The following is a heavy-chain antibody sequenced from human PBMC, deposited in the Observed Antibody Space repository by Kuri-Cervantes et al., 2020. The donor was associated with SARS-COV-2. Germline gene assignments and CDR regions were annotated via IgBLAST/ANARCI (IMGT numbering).Heavy chain of an antibody. Sequence: ASVKVSCKASGYTFTSYGISWVRQAPGQGLEWMGWISAYNGNTNYAQKLQGRVTMTTDTSTSTAYMELRSLGSDDTAVYYCAVLTGESGPYYYYYGMDVWGQGTTVTVSS. CDR1: GYTFTSYG. J-gene: IGHJ6*02. CDR3: AVLTGESGPYYYYYGMDV. V-gene: IGHV1-18*01. D-gene: IGHD7-27*01. CDR2: ISAYNGNT.